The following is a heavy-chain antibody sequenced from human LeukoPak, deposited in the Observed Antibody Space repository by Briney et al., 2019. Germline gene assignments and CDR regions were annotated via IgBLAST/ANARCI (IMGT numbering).Heavy chain of an antibody. D-gene: IGHD3-10*02. CDR2: IAYDGSVA. V-gene: IGHV3-30*04. CDR1: GFTFRSFA. Sequence: PGGSLRLSCAASGFTFRSFAFHWVRQAPDEGLEWVAVIAYDGSVAYVADALKGRFTISRDDSKSTLYLQMNSLRPADTAVYYCARDMLKGAPDYLDHWGQGTLVTVSS. CDR3: ARDMLKGAPDYLDH. J-gene: IGHJ4*02.